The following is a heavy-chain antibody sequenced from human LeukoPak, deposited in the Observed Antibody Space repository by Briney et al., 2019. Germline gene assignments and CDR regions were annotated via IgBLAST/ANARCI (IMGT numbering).Heavy chain of an antibody. CDR2: VYYSGSA. D-gene: IGHD4-11*01. CDR1: GDSVTTYY. J-gene: IGHJ6*02. CDR3: ARDGSNWSNDYYHGVDV. V-gene: IGHV4-59*02. Sequence: PSETLSLTCTVSGDSVTTYYWSWIRQPPGKGLEWLGYVYYSGSATYNPSLKSRVTISVDTSKIQFSLRLSSVTAADTAVYYCARDGSNWSNDYYHGVDVWGQGTTVTVSS.